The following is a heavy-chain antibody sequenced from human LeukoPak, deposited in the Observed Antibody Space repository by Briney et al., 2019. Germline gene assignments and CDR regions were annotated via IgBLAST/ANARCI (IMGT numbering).Heavy chain of an antibody. D-gene: IGHD3-10*01. J-gene: IGHJ4*02. CDR3: ARKGELGLLFDY. V-gene: IGHV4-59*12. Sequence: SETLSLTCTVSGGSISSYYWSWIRQPPGKGLEWIGYIYYSGSTNYNPSLKSRVTISVDTSKNQFSLKLSSVTAADTAVYYCARKGELGLLFDYWGQGTLVTVSS. CDR1: GGSISSYY. CDR2: IYYSGST.